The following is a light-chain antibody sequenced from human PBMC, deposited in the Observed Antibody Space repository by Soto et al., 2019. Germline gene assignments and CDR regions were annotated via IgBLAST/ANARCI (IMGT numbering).Light chain of an antibody. Sequence: DIQMTQSPSTLSASVGDRVTITCRASESISSWLAWYQQKPGKAPNLLIYDASNLESGVPSRFSGSSSGTEFTLTINSLQPDDFAAYYCKQYDTYPSTFGQGTKVEIK. CDR3: KQYDTYPST. CDR1: ESISSW. J-gene: IGKJ1*01. CDR2: DAS. V-gene: IGKV1-5*01.